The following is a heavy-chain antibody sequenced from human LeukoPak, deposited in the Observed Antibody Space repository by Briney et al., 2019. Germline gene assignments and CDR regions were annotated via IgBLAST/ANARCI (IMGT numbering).Heavy chain of an antibody. CDR1: GYTFSSYA. V-gene: IGHV3-33*08. J-gene: IGHJ4*02. Sequence: GGSLRLSCAASGYTFSSYAMHWVRQAPGKGLEWLAVIWSDGSNKHYADSVKGRFTISRDNSKNTLYLQMDSLRVEDTAVYYCARDRGRQVAGTHGDLDYWGQGTLVTVSS. CDR3: ARDRGRQVAGTHGDLDY. CDR2: IWSDGSNK. D-gene: IGHD6-19*01.